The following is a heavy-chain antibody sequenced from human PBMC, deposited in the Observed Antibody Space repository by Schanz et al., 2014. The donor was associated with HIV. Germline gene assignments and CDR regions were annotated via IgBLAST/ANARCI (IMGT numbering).Heavy chain of an antibody. Sequence: EEHLVESGGGLVQPGGSLRLSCAASGFTFSSYAMSWVRQAPGKGLEWVSGISGNSGHTWYADSVKGRFTISRDNPKNMLYLQMNSLRAEDTAVYYCANSGYCTIGICYTRGTGVDVWGQGTTVTVSS. CDR2: ISGNSGHT. D-gene: IGHD2-8*01. V-gene: IGHV3-23*04. CDR1: GFTFSSYA. J-gene: IGHJ6*02. CDR3: ANSGYCTIGICYTRGTGVDV.